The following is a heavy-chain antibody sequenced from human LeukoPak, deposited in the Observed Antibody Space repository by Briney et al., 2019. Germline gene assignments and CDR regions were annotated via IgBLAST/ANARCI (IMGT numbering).Heavy chain of an antibody. D-gene: IGHD3-22*01. CDR1: GFTFSNYA. J-gene: IGHJ3*02. CDR2: ISGSGGDT. V-gene: IGHV3-23*01. Sequence: GGSLRLSCAASGFTFSNYAMSWVRQAPGKGLEWVSGISGSGGDTYYADSVKGRFTISRDNAKNTVYLQMNSLRAEDTAVYYCARAKYFYDSSGYYRSGAFDIWGQGTMVTVSS. CDR3: ARAKYFYDSSGYYRSGAFDI.